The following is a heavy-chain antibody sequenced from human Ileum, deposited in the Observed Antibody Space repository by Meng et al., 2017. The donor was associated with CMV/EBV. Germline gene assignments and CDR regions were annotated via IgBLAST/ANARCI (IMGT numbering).Heavy chain of an antibody. CDR2: INPSGGST. CDR1: YTFTSYY. D-gene: IGHD5-24*01. Sequence: YTFTSYYMNWVRQAPGQGLEWMGIINPSGGSTSYAQKFQGRVTMTRDTSTSTVYMELSSLRSDDTAVYYCARDLVEMATISPSGFDPWGQGTLVTVSS. J-gene: IGHJ5*02. V-gene: IGHV1-46*01. CDR3: ARDLVEMATISPSGFDP.